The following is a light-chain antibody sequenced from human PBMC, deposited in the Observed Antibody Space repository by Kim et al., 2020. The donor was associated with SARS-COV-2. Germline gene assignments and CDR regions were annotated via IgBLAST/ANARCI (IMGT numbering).Light chain of an antibody. CDR1: KLGDKY. Sequence: SYELTQPPSASVSPGQTASITCSGDKLGDKYACWYQQKPGQSPVLVIYEDTKRPFGTPVRFSGSNSGNTATLTISGTQDMDEDDYYCQAWDSSTWVFGGGTRLTVL. J-gene: IGLJ2*01. CDR3: QAWDSSTWV. V-gene: IGLV3-1*01. CDR2: EDT.